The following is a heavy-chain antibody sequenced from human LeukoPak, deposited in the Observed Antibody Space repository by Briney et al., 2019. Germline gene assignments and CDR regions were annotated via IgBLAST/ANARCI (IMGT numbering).Heavy chain of an antibody. V-gene: IGHV3-7*01. CDR1: GFTFTTYW. J-gene: IGHJ4*02. D-gene: IGHD2-15*01. CDR2: INQDGSEK. Sequence: PGGSLRLSCAASGFTFTTYWMTWVRQAPGKGLEWVANINQDGSEKYFVDSVKGRFTISRDNAKNSLYLQMNSLRAEDTAVYYCARDLRGCSGGSCYHPPVDYWGQGTLVTVSS. CDR3: ARDLRGCSGGSCYHPPVDY.